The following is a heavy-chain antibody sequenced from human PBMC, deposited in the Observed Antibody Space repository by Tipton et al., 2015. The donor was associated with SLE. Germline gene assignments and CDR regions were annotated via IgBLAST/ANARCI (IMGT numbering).Heavy chain of an antibody. CDR1: GGSTSSYY. D-gene: IGHD6-6*01. J-gene: IGHJ3*02. CDR2: IYTSGRT. CDR3: AREGKRPGAFDI. V-gene: IGHV4-4*09. Sequence: TLSLTCTVTGGSTSSYYWSWFRQSVENGLEWIGYIYTSGRTNYNPSLKSRVTISVDTSKNQFSLKLSSVTAADTAVYYCAREGKRPGAFDIWGQGTKVTVSS.